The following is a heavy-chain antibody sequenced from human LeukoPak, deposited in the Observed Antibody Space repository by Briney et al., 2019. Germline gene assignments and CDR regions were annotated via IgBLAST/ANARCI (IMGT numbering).Heavy chain of an antibody. J-gene: IGHJ5*02. V-gene: IGHV4-59*08. CDR3: ARLSHDYSNYVRWFDP. D-gene: IGHD4-4*01. Sequence: SETLSLTCTVSGGSISSYYWSWIRQPPGKGLEWIGYIYYSGSTNYNPSLKSRVTISVDTSKNQFSLKLSSVTAADTAVYYCARLSHDYSNYVRWFDPWGQGTLVTVPS. CDR2: IYYSGST. CDR1: GGSISSYY.